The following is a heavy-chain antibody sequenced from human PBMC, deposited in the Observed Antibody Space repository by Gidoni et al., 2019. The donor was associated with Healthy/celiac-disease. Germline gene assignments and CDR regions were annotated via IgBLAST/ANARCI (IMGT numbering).Heavy chain of an antibody. J-gene: IGHJ3*02. D-gene: IGHD6-19*01. CDR3: ARHSPPGTKQWLHRFGAFDI. Sequence: QLQLQESGPGLVQPSETLSLTCTVSGGSIRSRSSYWGWIRQPPGKGLEWIGSIYYSGSTYYNPSLKSRVTISVDTSKNQFSLKLSSVTAADTAVYYCARHSPPGTKQWLHRFGAFDIWGQGTMVTVSS. CDR1: GGSIRSRSSY. CDR2: IYYSGST. V-gene: IGHV4-39*01.